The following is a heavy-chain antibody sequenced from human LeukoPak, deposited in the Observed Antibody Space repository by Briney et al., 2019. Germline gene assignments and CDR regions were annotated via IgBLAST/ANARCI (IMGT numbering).Heavy chain of an antibody. J-gene: IGHJ4*02. D-gene: IGHD1-26*01. CDR3: ATSGGATQFFDY. V-gene: IGHV4-59*12. Sequence: SETLSPTCTVSGGSISSYYWSWIRQPPGKGLEWIGYIYYSGSTNYNPSLKSRVTISVDKSKNQFSLKLSSVTAADTAVYYCATSGGATQFFDYWGQGTLVTVSS. CDR2: IYYSGST. CDR1: GGSISSYY.